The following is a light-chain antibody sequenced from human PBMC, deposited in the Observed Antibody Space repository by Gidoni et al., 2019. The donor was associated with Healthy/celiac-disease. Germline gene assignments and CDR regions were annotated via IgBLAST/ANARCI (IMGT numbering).Light chain of an antibody. V-gene: IGLV2-14*01. Sequence: SALTQPASVSRSPGQSITISCTGTRSDVGGYNYVSWYQQHPGKAPKLMIYDVSNRPSGVSNRFSGSKSGNTASLTISGLQAEDEADYYCSSYTSSSTDWVFGGGTKLTVL. CDR1: RSDVGGYNY. CDR2: DVS. J-gene: IGLJ3*02. CDR3: SSYTSSSTDWV.